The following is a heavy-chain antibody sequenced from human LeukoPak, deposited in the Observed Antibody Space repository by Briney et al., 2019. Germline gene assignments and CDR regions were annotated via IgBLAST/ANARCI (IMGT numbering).Heavy chain of an antibody. CDR3: ARMTYYHYFGLDV. CDR2: INPNSGNT. CDR1: GYTFTSYD. V-gene: IGHV1-8*01. D-gene: IGHD2-21*01. Sequence: ASATVSCTASGYTFTSYDINWVRQASGQGLEWMGWINPNSGNTGYAHKFRGRVTLTRDTSINTAYMELSSLRSEDTAVYYCARMTYYHYFGLDVWGQGTTVTVSS. J-gene: IGHJ6*02.